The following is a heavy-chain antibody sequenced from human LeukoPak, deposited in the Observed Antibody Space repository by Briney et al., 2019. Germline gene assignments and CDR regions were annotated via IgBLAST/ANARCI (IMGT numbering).Heavy chain of an antibody. V-gene: IGHV1-18*01. J-gene: IGHJ4*02. CDR3: ARGTYYYDSSGYHFDY. CDR1: GYTFTSYG. Sequence: ASVKVSCKASGYTFTSYGISWVRQAPGQGLEWMGWISAYNGNTNGAQKLQGRVTMTTDTSTSTAYMELRSLRSDDTAVYYCARGTYYYDSSGYHFDYWGQGTLVTVSS. D-gene: IGHD3-22*01. CDR2: ISAYNGNT.